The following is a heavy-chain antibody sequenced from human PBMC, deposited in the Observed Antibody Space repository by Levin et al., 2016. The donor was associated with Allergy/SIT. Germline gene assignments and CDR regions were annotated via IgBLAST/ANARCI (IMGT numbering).Heavy chain of an antibody. CDR2: ISAYNGNT. D-gene: IGHD6-19*01. V-gene: IGHV1-18*01. J-gene: IGHJ4*02. Sequence: WVRQAPGQGLEWMGWISAYNGNTNYAQKLQGRVTMTTDTSTSTAYMELRSLRSDDTAVYYCARAEQWLAIDYWGQGTLVTSPQ. CDR3: ARAEQWLAIDY.